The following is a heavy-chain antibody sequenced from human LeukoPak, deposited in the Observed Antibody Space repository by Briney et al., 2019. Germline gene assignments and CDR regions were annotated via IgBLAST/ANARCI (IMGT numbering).Heavy chain of an antibody. Sequence: SETLSLTCTVSGGSISSYYWTWIRQPAGRGLEWIGRIYTSGSTNYNPSLKSRVTMSVDTSKNQFSLQLSSVTAADTAVYYCAGGGYYRYFHYWGQGTLVTVSS. V-gene: IGHV4-4*07. J-gene: IGHJ4*02. D-gene: IGHD3-22*01. CDR2: IYTSGST. CDR1: GGSISSYY. CDR3: AGGGYYRYFHY.